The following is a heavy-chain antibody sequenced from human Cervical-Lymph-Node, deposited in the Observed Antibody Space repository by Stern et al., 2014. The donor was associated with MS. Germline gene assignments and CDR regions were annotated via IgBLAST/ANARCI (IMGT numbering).Heavy chain of an antibody. D-gene: IGHD1-26*01. CDR3: ARFYSGSYWGIDY. CDR1: GYKFTSFW. J-gene: IGHJ4*02. Sequence: EEQLVQSGAEVKKPGESLKISCKGSGYKFTSFWIGWGRQMPGKGLEWMGLVYPGDSETRYSPSFQGQVTISADKSINTAYLQWTNLKTSDIAVYYCARFYSGSYWGIDYWGQGTLVTVSS. V-gene: IGHV5-51*03. CDR2: VYPGDSET.